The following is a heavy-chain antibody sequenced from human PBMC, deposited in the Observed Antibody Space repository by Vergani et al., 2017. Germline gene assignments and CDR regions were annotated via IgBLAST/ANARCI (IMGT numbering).Heavy chain of an antibody. CDR3: TRDVADTHSSIWPLNYHYFMDV. Sequence: QVQLVESGGNLVQPGRSLRLFCAAAGFKFSNFCMHWVRQVPGKGLEWVAFISYNGGNQYYADSVQGRFTISRDNTKNILYLQMSSLRVEDTALYYCTRDVADTHSSIWPLNYHYFMDVWGEGTTVTVSS. CDR1: GFKFSNFC. J-gene: IGHJ6*03. V-gene: IGHV3-33*05. CDR2: ISYNGGNQ. D-gene: IGHD6-13*01.